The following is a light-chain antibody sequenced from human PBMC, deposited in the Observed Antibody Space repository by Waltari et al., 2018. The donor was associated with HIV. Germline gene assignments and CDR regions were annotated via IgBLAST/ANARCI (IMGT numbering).Light chain of an antibody. Sequence: EIVFTQSPATLSLSPGKRATLSCMAIPCFSSYLALYQQKPGQAPRLLIYDSSNRATGIPARFSGSGSATDFTLTISSLEPEDFAVYYCQQRSNSFGPGTKVDIK. J-gene: IGKJ3*01. V-gene: IGKV3-11*01. CDR2: DSS. CDR1: PCFSSY. CDR3: QQRSNS.